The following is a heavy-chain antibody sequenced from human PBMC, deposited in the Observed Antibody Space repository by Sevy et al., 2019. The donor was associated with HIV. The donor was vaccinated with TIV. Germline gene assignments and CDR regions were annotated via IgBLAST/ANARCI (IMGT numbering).Heavy chain of an antibody. Sequence: GRSLRLSCAASGFDFSIYSMSWVRQAPGKGLEWVSTLSFGCGKINYADSVKGRFTISRDNSKSSEYLQMNNMRVEDTAVYYCAREGCTNPHDYWGQGTLVTVSS. CDR1: GFDFSIYS. CDR2: LSFGCGKI. CDR3: AREGCTNPHDY. V-gene: IGHV3-23*01. D-gene: IGHD2-8*01. J-gene: IGHJ4*02.